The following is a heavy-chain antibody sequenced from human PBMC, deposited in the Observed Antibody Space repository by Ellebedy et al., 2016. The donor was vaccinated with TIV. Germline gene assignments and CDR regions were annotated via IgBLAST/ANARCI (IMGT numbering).Heavy chain of an antibody. CDR3: VKVLWVSSSGIPPS. CDR2: INGSGDEA. Sequence: GGSLRLSXSPSGFDFRDSAFSWVRRVAGKGLEWVSTINGSGDEAHYADSVRGRFSTSRDNSNNILYLQMNTLRVEDSGIYYCVKVLWVSSSGIPPSWGQGTPVTVSS. D-gene: IGHD6-13*01. J-gene: IGHJ5*02. CDR1: GFDFRDSA. V-gene: IGHV3-23*01.